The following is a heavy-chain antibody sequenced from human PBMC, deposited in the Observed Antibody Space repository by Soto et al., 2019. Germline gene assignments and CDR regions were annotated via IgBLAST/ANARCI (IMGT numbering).Heavy chain of an antibody. CDR3: ARRGARYYYYYGMDI. D-gene: IGHD3-10*01. V-gene: IGHV1-8*01. J-gene: IGHJ6*02. Sequence: ASVKLSCKASGYTFTSYVINWVRQATKQGLEWMGWMNPNSGNTGYAQKFQGRVTMTRNTSISTAYMELSSLRSEDTAVYYCARRGARYYYYYGMDIWGQGTTVTVSS. CDR1: GYTFTSYV. CDR2: MNPNSGNT.